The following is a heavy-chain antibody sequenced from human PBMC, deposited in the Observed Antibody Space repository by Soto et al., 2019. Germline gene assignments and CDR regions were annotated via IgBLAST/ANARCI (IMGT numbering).Heavy chain of an antibody. J-gene: IGHJ4*02. CDR2: ISSTTNYI. CDR1: GFIFTRYS. Sequence: GGSLRLSCAASGFIFTRYSMNWVRQAPGKGLEWVSSISSTTNYIYYGDSMKGRFTISRDNAKNSLYLEMNSLRAEDTAVYYCARVSEDLTSNFDYWGQGTLVTVSS. CDR3: ARVSEDLTSNFDY. V-gene: IGHV3-21*06.